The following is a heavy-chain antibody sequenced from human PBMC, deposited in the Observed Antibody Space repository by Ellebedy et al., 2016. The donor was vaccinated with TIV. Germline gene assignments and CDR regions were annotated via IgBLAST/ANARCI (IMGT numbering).Heavy chain of an antibody. V-gene: IGHV3-23*01. Sequence: GGSLRLSXAASGFTFSSYAMSWVRQAPGKGLEWVSAISGSGGSTYYADSVKGRFTISRDNSKNTLYLQMNSLRAEDTAVYYCARVPGYCSGGSCYDYWGQGTLVTVSS. D-gene: IGHD2-15*01. CDR3: ARVPGYCSGGSCYDY. CDR2: ISGSGGST. J-gene: IGHJ4*02. CDR1: GFTFSSYA.